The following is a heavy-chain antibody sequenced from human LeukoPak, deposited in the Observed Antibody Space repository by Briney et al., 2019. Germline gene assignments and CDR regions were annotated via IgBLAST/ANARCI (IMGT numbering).Heavy chain of an antibody. Sequence: PSETLSLTCAVNGGSFGGYYWSWIRQPPGKGLEWIGEINHSGSTNYNPSLKSRVTISVDTSKNQFSLKLSSVTAADTAVYYCARAQDGFDPWGQGTLVTVSS. CDR1: GGSFGGYY. V-gene: IGHV4-34*01. CDR2: INHSGST. J-gene: IGHJ5*02. CDR3: ARAQDGFDP.